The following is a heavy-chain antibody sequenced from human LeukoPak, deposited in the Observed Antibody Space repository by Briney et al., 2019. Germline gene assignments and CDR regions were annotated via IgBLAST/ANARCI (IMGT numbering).Heavy chain of an antibody. Sequence: SETLSLTCAVYGGSFSGYYWSWIRQPPGKGREWIGEINHSGSTNYNPSLKSRVTISVDTSKKQFSLKLSSVTAADTAVYYCARASPPSGYSGYDWISSCFGPWGQGTLVTVSS. CDR2: INHSGST. CDR3: ARASPPSGYSGYDWISSCFGP. CDR1: GGSFSGYY. J-gene: IGHJ5*02. V-gene: IGHV4-34*01. D-gene: IGHD5-12*01.